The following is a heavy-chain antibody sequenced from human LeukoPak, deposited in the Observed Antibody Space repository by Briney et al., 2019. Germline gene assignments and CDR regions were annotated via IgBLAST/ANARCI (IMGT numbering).Heavy chain of an antibody. J-gene: IGHJ4*02. CDR1: GFSFSSYS. CDR3: AGGRSAVAGIAGFDY. V-gene: IGHV3-21*01. Sequence: GGSLRLSCAASGFSFSSYSMTWVRQAPGKGLEWVSSISSSSSYRYYADSMKGRFAISRDNAENSLFLQMNSLRAEDTAVYYCAGGRSAVAGIAGFDYWGQGSLVTVSS. D-gene: IGHD6-19*01. CDR2: ISSSSSYR.